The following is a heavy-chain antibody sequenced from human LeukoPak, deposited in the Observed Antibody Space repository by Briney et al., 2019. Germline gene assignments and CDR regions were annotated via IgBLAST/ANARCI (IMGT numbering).Heavy chain of an antibody. D-gene: IGHD3-22*01. V-gene: IGHV3-21*01. J-gene: IGHJ4*02. CDR2: ISSSSSYI. CDR3: ARSLPRITMIVVANPDY. Sequence: GGSLRLSCAASGFTFSSYSMNRVRQAPGKGLEWVSSISSSSSYIYYADSVKGRFTISRDNAKNSLYLQMNSLRAEDTAVYYCARSLPRITMIVVANPDYWGQGTLVTVSS. CDR1: GFTFSSYS.